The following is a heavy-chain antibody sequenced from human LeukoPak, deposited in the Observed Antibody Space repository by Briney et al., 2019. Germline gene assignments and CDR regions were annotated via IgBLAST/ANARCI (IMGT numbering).Heavy chain of an antibody. V-gene: IGHV3-48*01. CDR1: GFTFSTYS. D-gene: IGHD1-26*01. CDR3: ARASGSLDY. Sequence: PGGSLRLSCAASGFTFSTYSMNWVRQAPGKGLEWLSSISSNSRTMYYADSVKGRFTISGDNAKNSLYLQMNSLRAEDTAVYYCARASGSLDYWGQGTLVTVSS. CDR2: ISSNSRTM. J-gene: IGHJ4*02.